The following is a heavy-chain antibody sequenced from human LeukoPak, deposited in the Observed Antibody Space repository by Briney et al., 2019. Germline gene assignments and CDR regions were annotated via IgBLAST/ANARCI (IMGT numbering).Heavy chain of an antibody. J-gene: IGHJ4*02. CDR1: DGSISSGGYY. CDR3: ARRRMITFGGVISYFDY. CDR2: IHHSGST. V-gene: IGHV4-30-2*01. D-gene: IGHD3-16*02. Sequence: SETLSLTCTVSDGSISSGGYYWSWIRQPPGKGLEWIGYIHHSGSTYYNPSLKSRVTISLDRSKNQFSLKLSSVTAADTAVYYCARRRMITFGGVISYFDYWGQGTLVTVSS.